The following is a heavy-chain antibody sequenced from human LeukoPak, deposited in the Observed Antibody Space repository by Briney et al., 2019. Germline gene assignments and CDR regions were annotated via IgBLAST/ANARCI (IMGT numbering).Heavy chain of an antibody. CDR2: IYTSGST. Sequence: SETLSLTCTVSGGSISSSSYYWSWIRQPAGKGLEWIGRIYTSGSTNYNPSLKSRVTMSVDTSKNQFSLKLSSVTAADTAVYYCASIAAAGPDYWGQGTLVTVSS. V-gene: IGHV4-61*02. CDR1: GGSISSSSYY. J-gene: IGHJ4*02. D-gene: IGHD6-13*01. CDR3: ASIAAAGPDY.